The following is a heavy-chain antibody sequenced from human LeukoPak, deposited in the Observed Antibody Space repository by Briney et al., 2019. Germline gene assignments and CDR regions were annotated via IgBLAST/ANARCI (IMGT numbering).Heavy chain of an antibody. CDR2: INHVGIT. D-gene: IGHD3-3*01. CDR3: ARKGLRPLEWLSEYFFDY. V-gene: IGHV4-34*01. J-gene: IGHJ4*02. Sequence: SETLSLTCAVYGESFDGYYWSWIRQSSGKGLEWIGHINHVGITNHNPSLKSRVTISVDTSKNQFTLKVRSVTAADTGVYFCARKGLRPLEWLSEYFFDYWGQGTLASVAS. CDR1: GESFDGYY.